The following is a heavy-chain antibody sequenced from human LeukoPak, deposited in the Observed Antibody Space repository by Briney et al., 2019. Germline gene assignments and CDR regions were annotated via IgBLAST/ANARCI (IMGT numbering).Heavy chain of an antibody. V-gene: IGHV3-7*02. Sequence: GGSLRLSCLGPGFTFSTYWMSWGRQAPGKGLEWVATLNHDGSERFYVDSVKVRFTISRDNAKNALHLQLNSLSDEDTALYYCARMTGIAAAGDYWGQGTLVTVSS. CDR3: ARMTGIAAAGDY. CDR1: GFTFSTYW. CDR2: LNHDGSER. D-gene: IGHD6-25*01. J-gene: IGHJ4*02.